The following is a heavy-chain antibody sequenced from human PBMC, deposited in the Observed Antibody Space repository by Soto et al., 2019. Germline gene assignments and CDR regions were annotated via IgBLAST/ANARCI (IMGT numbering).Heavy chain of an antibody. V-gene: IGHV3-11*01. J-gene: IGHJ6*04. CDR3: SKDERAVRSRPKTIRKCVDG. D-gene: IGHD3-10*01. Sequence: QVQLVESGGGLVKPGGSLRLSCAASGFTFSDYYLNWIRQAPGKGLEWLSYISSSGTIIYYADSVQGRFTISRDNSKNSLYLQMNSLRVEDTAVYYCSKDERAVRSRPKTIRKCVDGWGKGTTVTVSS. CDR1: GFTFSDYY. CDR2: ISSSGTII.